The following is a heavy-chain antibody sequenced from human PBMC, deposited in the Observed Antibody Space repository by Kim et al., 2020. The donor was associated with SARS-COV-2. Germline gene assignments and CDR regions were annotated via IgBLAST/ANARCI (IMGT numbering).Heavy chain of an antibody. V-gene: IGHV3-23*01. J-gene: IGHJ5*02. D-gene: IGHD4-17*01. Sequence: GGSLRLSCAASRFTFSSYAMNWVRQAPGKGLDWVSGISGSGGSTSYADSVKGRFTISGDNSKNTLYLQMNSLRAEDTAVYYCAKDPLGDYGSWFDPWGQGTLVTVSS. CDR3: AKDPLGDYGSWFDP. CDR1: RFTFSSYA. CDR2: ISGSGGST.